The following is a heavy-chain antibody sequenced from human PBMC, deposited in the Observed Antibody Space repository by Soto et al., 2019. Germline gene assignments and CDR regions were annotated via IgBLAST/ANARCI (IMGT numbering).Heavy chain of an antibody. CDR2: IYPGASDT. J-gene: IGHJ6*02. V-gene: IGHV5-51*01. CDR3: ARHGLRVLEWSEYYYGMDV. CDR1: GYRFTSYW. D-gene: IGHD3-3*01. Sequence: PGESLKIYCKGSGYRFTSYWIGWVRQMPGKGLEWMGIIYPGASDTRYSPSFQGQVTISADKSISPAYLQWSSLKGSDTAMYYCARHGLRVLEWSEYYYGMDVWGQGTTVTVSS.